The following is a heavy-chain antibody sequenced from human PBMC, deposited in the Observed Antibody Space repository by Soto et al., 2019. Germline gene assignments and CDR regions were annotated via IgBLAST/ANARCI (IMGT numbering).Heavy chain of an antibody. D-gene: IGHD3-3*01. CDR1: GFTFSTFA. CDR3: VQFDFWSGYSDY. CDR2: ISGNDGST. Sequence: EVQLLESGGGLVQPGGSLRLSCSASGFTFSTFAMGWVRQAPGKGLERVSIISGNDGSTNYADSVKGQFTISRDNSKNTLYLQMNSLRAEDTAVYYCVQFDFWSGYSDYWGQGTLVTVAS. V-gene: IGHV3-23*01. J-gene: IGHJ4*02.